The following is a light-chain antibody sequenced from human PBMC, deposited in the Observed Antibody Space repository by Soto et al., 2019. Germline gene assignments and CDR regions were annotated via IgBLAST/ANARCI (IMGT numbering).Light chain of an antibody. J-gene: IGLJ2*01. CDR3: SSYTSSITLV. CDR2: DVS. CDR1: SSDVGGYNY. Sequence: QSVLTQPASVSESPGQSITISCTGTSSDVGGYNYVSWYQQHPGKAPKLMIYDVSNRPSGVSNRFSGSKSGNTASLTISGLQAEDEADYYCSSYTSSITLVFGGGTQLTVL. V-gene: IGLV2-14*01.